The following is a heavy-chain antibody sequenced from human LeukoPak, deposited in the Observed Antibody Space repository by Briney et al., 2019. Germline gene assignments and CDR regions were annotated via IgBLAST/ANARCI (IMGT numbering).Heavy chain of an antibody. J-gene: IGHJ4*02. V-gene: IGHV3-30-3*01. CDR2: ISYDGSSK. Sequence: GGSLRLSCAASGFTFSSYAMHLVRQAPGKGLEWVAVISYDGSSKYYADSVKGRFTISRDNSKNTLYLQMNSLRAEDTAVYYCARDINSYGYLDYWGQGTLVTVSS. D-gene: IGHD5-18*01. CDR1: GFTFSSYA. CDR3: ARDINSYGYLDY.